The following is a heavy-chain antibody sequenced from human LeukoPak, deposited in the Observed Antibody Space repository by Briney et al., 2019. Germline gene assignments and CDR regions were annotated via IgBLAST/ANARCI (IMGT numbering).Heavy chain of an antibody. Sequence: GGSLRLSCAASGFTFSSYSMNWVRQAPGKGLEWVSSISDGSRDTNYADFVKGRFTISRDNSKNILYLQMDSLRAEDTAVYYCAKDYEVYCSSTSCGISDVWGKGTTVTVSS. CDR1: GFTFSSYS. D-gene: IGHD2-2*01. CDR3: AKDYEVYCSSTSCGISDV. V-gene: IGHV3-21*04. J-gene: IGHJ6*04. CDR2: ISDGSRDT.